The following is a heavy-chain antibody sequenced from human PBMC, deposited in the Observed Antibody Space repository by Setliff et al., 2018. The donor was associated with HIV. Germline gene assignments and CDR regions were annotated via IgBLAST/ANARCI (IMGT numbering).Heavy chain of an antibody. D-gene: IGHD4-17*01. CDR3: AKDRDYGDRGDAFDI. CDR1: GGTFSSYA. J-gene: IGHJ3*02. Sequence: ASVKVSCKASGGTFSSYAISWVRQAPGQGLEWMGGFIPIFGTANYAQKFQGRVSITADESTSTAYMELSSLRSEDTAVYYCAKDRDYGDRGDAFDIWGQGTMVTVSS. V-gene: IGHV1-69*13. CDR2: FIPIFGTA.